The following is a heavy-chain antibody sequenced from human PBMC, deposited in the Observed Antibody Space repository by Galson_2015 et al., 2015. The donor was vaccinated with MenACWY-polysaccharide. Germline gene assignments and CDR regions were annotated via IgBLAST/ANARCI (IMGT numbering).Heavy chain of an antibody. CDR1: GFTFGDYY. CDR2: IPSRGGII. V-gene: IGHV3-11*04. CDR3: ARGGGRFPENYYSDY. J-gene: IGHJ4*02. Sequence: SLRLSCAASGFTFGDYYMSWIRQAPGKGLEWVSSIPSRGGIIYYADSVKGRFTISRDNAKNSLFLQMNSLSAEDTAVYYCARGGGRFPENYYSDYWGQGTLVTVSS. D-gene: IGHD3-16*01.